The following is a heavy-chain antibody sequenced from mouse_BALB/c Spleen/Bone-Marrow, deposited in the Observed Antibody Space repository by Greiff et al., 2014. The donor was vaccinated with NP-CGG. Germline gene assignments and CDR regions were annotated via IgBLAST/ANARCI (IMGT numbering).Heavy chain of an antibody. CDR2: IDPSNTYT. D-gene: IGHD1-1*01. CDR1: GYTFTSYT. CDR3: AREDIITAYFDY. J-gene: IGHJ2*01. V-gene: IGHV1-4*02. Sequence: QVQLQQPAAELARPGASVKMSCKASGYTFTSYTMQWVKQRPGQGLEWIGYIDPSNTYTDYNQKFRDKTTLTADKSPSTAYMQLTSLTSEDSAVYYCAREDIITAYFDYWGQGTTLTVSS.